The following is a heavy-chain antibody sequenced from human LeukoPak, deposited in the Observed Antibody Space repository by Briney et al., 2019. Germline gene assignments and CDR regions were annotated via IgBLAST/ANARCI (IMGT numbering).Heavy chain of an antibody. V-gene: IGHV4-59*08. Sequence: SETLSLACSVSGNSVSSYYWSWIRRPPGKGLEWVGYGDHFGGAIYNPSLKSRVTISVDTSNNQFSLRLTSVTAADTAVYHCARLSDLYNGTYLLDSWSQGTLVTVSS. CDR2: GDHFGGA. J-gene: IGHJ4*02. CDR1: GNSVSSYY. CDR3: ARLSDLYNGTYLLDS. D-gene: IGHD1-26*01.